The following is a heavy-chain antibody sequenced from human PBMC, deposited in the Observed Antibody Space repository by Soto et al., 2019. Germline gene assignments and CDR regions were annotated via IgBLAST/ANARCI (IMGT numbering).Heavy chain of an antibody. V-gene: IGHV1-69*13. J-gene: IGHJ6*02. CDR1: GGTFSSYA. CDR3: AREPVPAAIHHYYCYYGMDV. D-gene: IGHD2-2*01. Sequence: SVKVSCKASGGTFSSYAISWVRQAPGQGLEWMGGIIPIFGTANYAQKFQGRVTITADESTSTAYMELSSLRSEDTAVYYCAREPVPAAIHHYYCYYGMDVCVQGTTVAASS. CDR2: IIPIFGTA.